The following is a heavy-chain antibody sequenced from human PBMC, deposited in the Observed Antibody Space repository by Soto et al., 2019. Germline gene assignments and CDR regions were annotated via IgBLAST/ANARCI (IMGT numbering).Heavy chain of an antibody. CDR2: ISYDGSNK. J-gene: IGHJ4*02. CDR1: GFTFSSYG. CDR3: AKSFTDFWSGFDY. D-gene: IGHD3-3*01. V-gene: IGHV3-30*18. Sequence: VGSLRLSCAASGFTFSSYGMHWVRQAPGKGLEWVAVISYDGSNKYYADSVKGRFTISRDNSKNTLYLQMNSLRAEDTAVYYCAKSFTDFWSGFDYWGQGTLVTVSS.